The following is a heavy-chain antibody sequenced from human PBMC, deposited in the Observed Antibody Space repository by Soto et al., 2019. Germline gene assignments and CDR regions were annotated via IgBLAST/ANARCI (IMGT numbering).Heavy chain of an antibody. CDR1: GGTFSSYT. V-gene: IGHV1-69*08. CDR3: ARDPRSGWYPADWFDP. Sequence: QVQLVQSGAEVKKPGSSVKVSCKASGGTFSSYTISWVRQAPGQGLEWMGRIIPILGIANYAQKFQGRVTITADKSTSTAYMELSSLRSEDTAVYYCARDPRSGWYPADWFDPWGQGTLVTVSS. J-gene: IGHJ5*02. D-gene: IGHD6-19*01. CDR2: IIPILGIA.